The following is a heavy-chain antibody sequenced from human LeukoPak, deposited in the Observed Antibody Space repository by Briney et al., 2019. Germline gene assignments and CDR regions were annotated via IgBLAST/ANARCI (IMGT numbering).Heavy chain of an antibody. D-gene: IGHD2-15*01. J-gene: IGHJ4*02. CDR2: ISYDGSNK. V-gene: IGHV3-30*04. Sequence: SGGSLRLSCAASGFTSSSYAMHWVRQAPGKGLEWVAVISYDGSNKYYADSVKGRFTIPRDNSKSTLYLQMNSLRAEDTAVYYCARDPKLTSRIPLYYFDYWGQGTLVTVSS. CDR1: GFTSSSYA. CDR3: ARDPKLTSRIPLYYFDY.